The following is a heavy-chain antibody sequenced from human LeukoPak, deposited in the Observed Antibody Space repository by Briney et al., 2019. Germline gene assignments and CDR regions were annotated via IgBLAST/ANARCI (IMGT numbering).Heavy chain of an antibody. D-gene: IGHD3-3*01. CDR3: ARQGGYDFWSGYYPPYYYYMDV. CDR1: GFTFSTYS. Sequence: GGSLRLSCAASGFTFSTYSMNWVRQAPGKGLEWVSSISSSSSYIYYADSVKGRFTISRDNAKNSLYLQMNSLRAEDTAVYYCARQGGYDFWSGYYPPYYYYMDVWGKGTTVTVSS. CDR2: ISSSSSYI. J-gene: IGHJ6*03. V-gene: IGHV3-21*01.